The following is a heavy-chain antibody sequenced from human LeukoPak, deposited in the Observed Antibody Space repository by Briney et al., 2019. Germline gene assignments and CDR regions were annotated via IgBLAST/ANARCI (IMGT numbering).Heavy chain of an antibody. D-gene: IGHD3-10*01. Sequence: GGSLRLSCAASGFTFSRYGMNWVRQAPGKGLEWVANIKRDGNEKNYVDSVKGRFSISRDNAKNSLYLQMDSLRAEDTAVYYCAKDGAYPIITYESWGQGALVTVSS. V-gene: IGHV3-7*01. J-gene: IGHJ5*02. CDR3: AKDGAYPIITYES. CDR2: IKRDGNEK. CDR1: GFTFSRYG.